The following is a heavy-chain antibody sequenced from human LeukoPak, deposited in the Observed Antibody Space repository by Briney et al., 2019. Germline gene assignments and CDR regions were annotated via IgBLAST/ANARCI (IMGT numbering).Heavy chain of an antibody. D-gene: IGHD6-13*01. CDR3: ARETYSSSCIDY. CDR1: GFTFSSYW. J-gene: IGHJ4*02. V-gene: IGHV3-33*08. Sequence: PGGSLRLSCAASGFTFSSYWMSWVRQAPGKGLEWVAVIWYDGSNKYYADSVKGRFTISRDNSKNTLYLQMNSLRAEDTAVYYCARETYSSSCIDYWGQGTLVTVSS. CDR2: IWYDGSNK.